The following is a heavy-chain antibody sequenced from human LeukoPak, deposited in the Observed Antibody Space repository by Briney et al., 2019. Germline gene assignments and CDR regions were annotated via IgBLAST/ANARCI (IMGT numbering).Heavy chain of an antibody. CDR3: ARHRAGAGKYFDY. CDR1: GGSFSGYY. V-gene: IGHV4-34*01. D-gene: IGHD1-26*01. Sequence: PSETLSLTCAVYGGSFSGYYWSWIRQPPGKELEWIGEINHSGSTNYNPSLKSRVTISVDTSKNQFSLKLSSVTAADTAVYYCARHRAGAGKYFDYWGQGTLVTVSS. J-gene: IGHJ4*02. CDR2: INHSGST.